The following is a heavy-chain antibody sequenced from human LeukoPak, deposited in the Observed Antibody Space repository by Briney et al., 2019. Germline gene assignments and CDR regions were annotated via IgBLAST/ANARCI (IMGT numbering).Heavy chain of an antibody. CDR2: IYYSGNT. Sequence: SETLSLTCTVSGGSISSYYWSWIRQPPGKELEWIGYIYYSGNTKYNPSLKSRITMAVDTSKNQVSLKLTSVTAADTAIYYCAREVHYYGSGTYFFWFDPWGQGTLVTVSS. V-gene: IGHV4-59*01. CDR3: AREVHYYGSGTYFFWFDP. CDR1: GGSISSYY. D-gene: IGHD3-10*01. J-gene: IGHJ5*02.